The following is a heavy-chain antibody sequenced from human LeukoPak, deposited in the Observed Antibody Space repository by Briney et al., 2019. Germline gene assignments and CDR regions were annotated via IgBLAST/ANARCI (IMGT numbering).Heavy chain of an antibody. Sequence: SETLSLTCTVSGGSIGSGGYYWSWIRQHPGKGLEWIAYIYYSGSTYYNPSLKSRFTISVDTSKNQFSLKLSSVTAADTAVYYCAKGYSYGTGYNWFDPWGQGTLVTVSS. J-gene: IGHJ5*02. D-gene: IGHD5-18*01. CDR2: IYYSGST. V-gene: IGHV4-31*03. CDR1: GGSIGSGGYY. CDR3: AKGYSYGTGYNWFDP.